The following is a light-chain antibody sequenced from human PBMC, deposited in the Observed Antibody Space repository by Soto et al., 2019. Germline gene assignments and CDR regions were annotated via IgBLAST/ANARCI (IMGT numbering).Light chain of an antibody. V-gene: IGKV3-20*01. Sequence: EIVLTQSPGTLSLSPGERVTLSCRANQSVGTSWLAWYQQKPGQSPRLLIYSTSSRATGIPDRFSGSGSETDFALTISRLEPEDSAVYYCQQYASSQWTFGQGTKVEIK. CDR1: QSVGTSW. CDR3: QQYASSQWT. CDR2: STS. J-gene: IGKJ1*01.